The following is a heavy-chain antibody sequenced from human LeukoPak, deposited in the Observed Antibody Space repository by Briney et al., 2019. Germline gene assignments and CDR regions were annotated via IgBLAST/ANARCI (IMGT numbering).Heavy chain of an antibody. CDR2: VSGSGEST. CDR1: GFTFSNYA. Sequence: GGSLRLSCAASGFTFSNYALNWIRQAPGKGLEWVSGVSGSGESTYYADSVKGRFTISRDSSNNTVYLQMTSLRAEDTAVYYRAKDRGLVGATPSNFDYWGQGTLVTVSS. V-gene: IGHV3-23*01. CDR3: AKDRGLVGATPSNFDY. J-gene: IGHJ4*02. D-gene: IGHD1-26*01.